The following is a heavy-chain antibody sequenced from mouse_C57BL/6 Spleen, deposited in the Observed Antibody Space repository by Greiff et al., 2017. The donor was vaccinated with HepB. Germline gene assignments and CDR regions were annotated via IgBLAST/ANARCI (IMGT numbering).Heavy chain of an antibody. J-gene: IGHJ1*03. D-gene: IGHD3-2*02. CDR2: IYPSDSET. CDR1: GYTFTSYW. Sequence: VQLQQPGAELVRPGSSVKLCYKASGYTFTSYWMDGVKQRPGQGLEWIGNIYPSDSETHYNQKFKDKATLTVDKSSSTAYMQLSSLTSEDSAVYYCARQLRLLWYLDVWRTGTTLTVSS. V-gene: IGHV1-61*01. CDR3: ARQLRLLWYLDV.